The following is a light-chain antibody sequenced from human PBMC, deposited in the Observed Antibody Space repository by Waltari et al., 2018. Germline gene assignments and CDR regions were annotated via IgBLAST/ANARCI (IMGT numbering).Light chain of an antibody. CDR1: SSDVGGYNY. CDR2: EVS. V-gene: IGLV2-11*01. Sequence: QPALTQPRSVCGSPGQSVTISCTGTSSDVGGYNYDSWHQQHPGNAPKLMIDEVSKRPSGDPDRFSGFKAGNQASHTRSGDQAADEADHSCCSYPGRYTSGVVTGSKVTVV. J-gene: IGLJ1*01. CDR3: CSYPGRYTSG.